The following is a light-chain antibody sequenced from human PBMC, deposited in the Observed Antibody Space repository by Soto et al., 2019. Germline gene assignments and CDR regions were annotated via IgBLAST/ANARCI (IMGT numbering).Light chain of an antibody. CDR1: QSVKRN. CDR2: AAS. J-gene: IGKJ1*01. CDR3: QQYNDWLWT. Sequence: EIVMTQSPATLSVSPGERATLSCRASQSVKRNLAWYQQRPGQAPKLLIYAASTRATGIPARFSGSGSGTDFTLTISSLQSEDFAVYYCQQYNDWLWTFGQGTKVEIK. V-gene: IGKV3-15*01.